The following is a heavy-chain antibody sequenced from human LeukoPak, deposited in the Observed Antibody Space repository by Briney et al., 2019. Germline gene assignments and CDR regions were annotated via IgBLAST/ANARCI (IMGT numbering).Heavy chain of an antibody. Sequence: GGSLRLSCAASGFTFDDYAMHWVRQAPGKGLEWVSVISWNSGSIGYADSVKGRFTISRDNAKNSLYLQMNSLRAEDTALYYCAKDPRYGSGSYSAPGFDYWGQRTLVTVSS. CDR3: AKDPRYGSGSYSAPGFDY. J-gene: IGHJ4*02. CDR2: ISWNSGSI. D-gene: IGHD3-10*01. V-gene: IGHV3-9*01. CDR1: GFTFDDYA.